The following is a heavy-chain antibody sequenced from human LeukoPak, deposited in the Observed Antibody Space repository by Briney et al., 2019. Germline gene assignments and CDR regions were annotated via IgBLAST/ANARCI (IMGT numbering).Heavy chain of an antibody. CDR2: IIPIFGTA. J-gene: IGHJ4*02. CDR1: GGTFSSYA. D-gene: IGHD3-3*01. Sequence: ASVKVSCKASGGTFSSYAISWVRQAPGQGLEWMGGIIPIFGTANYAQKFQGSVTITADESTSTAYMELSSLRSEDTAVYYCARDHSDFWSGNSERRLDYWGQGTLVTVSS. V-gene: IGHV1-69*13. CDR3: ARDHSDFWSGNSERRLDY.